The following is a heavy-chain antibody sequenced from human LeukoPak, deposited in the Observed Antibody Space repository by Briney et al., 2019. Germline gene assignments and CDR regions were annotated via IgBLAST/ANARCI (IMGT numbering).Heavy chain of an antibody. V-gene: IGHV3-7*01. Sequence: GGSLRLSCAASGITFNNAWFTWVRQAPGKGLEWVASISHDGGNRQYAESIKGRLTISRDNVENSLYLEINSLRADDTAMYYCAKDDSNNYYEYWGQGTLVTVSA. CDR1: GITFNNAW. CDR2: ISHDGGNR. CDR3: AKDDSNNYYEY. J-gene: IGHJ4*02. D-gene: IGHD2-15*01.